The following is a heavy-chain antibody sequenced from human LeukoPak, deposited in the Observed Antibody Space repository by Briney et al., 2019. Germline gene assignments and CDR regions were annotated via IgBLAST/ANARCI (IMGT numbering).Heavy chain of an antibody. CDR3: ARHNGDYRY. D-gene: IGHD4-17*01. J-gene: IGHJ4*02. CDR1: GGSIRSSSYY. CDR2: IYYSGST. Sequence: PSETLSLTCTVSGGSIRSSSYYWGWIRQPPGKGLEWIGSIYYSGSTYYNPSLKSRVTISVDTSKNQFSLKLSSVTAADTAVYYCARHNGDYRYWGQGTLVTVSS. V-gene: IGHV4-39*01.